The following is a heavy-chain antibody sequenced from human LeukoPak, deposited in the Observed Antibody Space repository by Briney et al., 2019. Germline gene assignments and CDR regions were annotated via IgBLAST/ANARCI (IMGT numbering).Heavy chain of an antibody. J-gene: IGHJ4*02. CDR3: AISEGRSGYYLEVDY. CDR1: GFTFSTHW. D-gene: IGHD3-22*01. V-gene: IGHV3-21*01. Sequence: GGSLRLSCAASGFTFSTHWMNWVRQPPGKGLEWVSSISSSSNYIYYADSVKGRFTISRDNAKNSLYLQMNSLRAEDTAVYYCAISEGRSGYYLEVDYWGQGTLVTVSS. CDR2: ISSSSNYI.